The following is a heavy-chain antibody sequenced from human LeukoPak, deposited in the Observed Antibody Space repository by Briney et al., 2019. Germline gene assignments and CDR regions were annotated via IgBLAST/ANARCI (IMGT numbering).Heavy chain of an antibody. J-gene: IGHJ5*02. CDR3: ATGGIIAAAHNWFDP. V-gene: IGHV1-8*03. Sequence: GASVKVSCKASGYTFTSYDINWVRQATGQGLEWMGWMNPNSGNTGYAQKFQGRVTITRNTSISTAYMELSSLRSEDTAVYYCATGGIIAAAHNWFDPWGQGTLVTVSS. CDR2: MNPNSGNT. D-gene: IGHD6-13*01. CDR1: GYTFTSYD.